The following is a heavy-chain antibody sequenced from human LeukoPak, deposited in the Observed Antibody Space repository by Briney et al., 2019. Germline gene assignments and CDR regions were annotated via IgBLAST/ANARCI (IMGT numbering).Heavy chain of an antibody. CDR1: GFTFSDHY. J-gene: IGHJ4*02. CDR3: ARERRHGDYDRFFDY. Sequence: PGGSLRLSCAASGFTFSDHYMDWVRQAPGKGLEWVGRTRNKANSYTTEYAASVKGRFTISRDDSKNSLYLQMNSLKTEDTAVYYCARERRHGDYDRFFDYWGQGTLVTVSS. V-gene: IGHV3-72*01. CDR2: TRNKANSYTT. D-gene: IGHD4-17*01.